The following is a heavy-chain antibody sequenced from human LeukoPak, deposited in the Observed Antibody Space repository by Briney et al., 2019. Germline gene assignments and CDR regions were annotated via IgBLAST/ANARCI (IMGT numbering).Heavy chain of an antibody. CDR3: ARGSGGYNWFDP. V-gene: IGHV1-69*05. D-gene: IGHD6-25*01. CDR1: GGTFRSYA. J-gene: IGHJ5*02. Sequence: SVKVSCKASGGTFRSYAISWVRQAPGQGLEWMGGIIPIFGTANYAQKFQGRVTITTDESTSTAYMELSSLRSEDTAVYYCARGSGGYNWFDPWGQGTLVTVSS. CDR2: IIPIFGTA.